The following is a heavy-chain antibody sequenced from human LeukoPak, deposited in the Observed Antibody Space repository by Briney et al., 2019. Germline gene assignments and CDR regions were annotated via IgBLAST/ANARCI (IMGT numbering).Heavy chain of an antibody. D-gene: IGHD3-22*01. V-gene: IGHV3-23*01. CDR1: GFTFSSYA. CDR3: ATDREGDPSAYYLV. CDR2: ISGSGGST. Sequence: PGGSLRLSCAASGFTFSSYAMSWVRQAPGKGLEWVSAISGSGGSTSYADSVKGRFTISRDNSENTLFLQMSSLRAEDSAVYYCATDREGDPSAYYLVGGQGTLITVSS. J-gene: IGHJ4*02.